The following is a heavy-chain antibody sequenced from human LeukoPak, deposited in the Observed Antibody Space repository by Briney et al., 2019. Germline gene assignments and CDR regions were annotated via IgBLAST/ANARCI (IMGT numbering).Heavy chain of an antibody. V-gene: IGHV5-10-1*01. Sequence: RGESLRISCKGSGYSFTSYAITWVRQMPGKGLEWMGRIDPSDSYTNYSPSFQGHVTTSADKSISTAYLQWSSLKASDTAMYYCARLGEYSSTNWGQGTLVTVSS. CDR2: IDPSDSYT. CDR1: GYSFTSYA. J-gene: IGHJ4*02. D-gene: IGHD6-6*01. CDR3: ARLGEYSSTN.